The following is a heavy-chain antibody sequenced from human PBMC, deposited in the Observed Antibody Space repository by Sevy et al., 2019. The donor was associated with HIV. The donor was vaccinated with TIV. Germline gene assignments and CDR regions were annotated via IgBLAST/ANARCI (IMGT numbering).Heavy chain of an antibody. CDR2: IIPIFGTP. D-gene: IGHD7-27*01. CDR1: GDTFSTYG. J-gene: IGHJ3*02. CDR3: AREGGVATTGDHDAFDI. V-gene: IGHV1-69*13. Sequence: ASVKVSCKASGDTFSTYGLSWVRQAPGQGLEWMGGIIPIFGTPNYAQKFQCRVTITVDESASTAYMELSSLRSEDTALYYCAREGGVATTGDHDAFDIWGHGTLVTVSS.